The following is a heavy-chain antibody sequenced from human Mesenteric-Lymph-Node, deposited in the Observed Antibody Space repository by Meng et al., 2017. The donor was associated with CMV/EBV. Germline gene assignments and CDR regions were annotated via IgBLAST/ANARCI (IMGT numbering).Heavy chain of an antibody. Sequence: FSGFSWSLIRQPPGEGLKWIGEINGSRSTNYNPSLKSRVAISVDTSKNQFSLKLSSVTAADTAVYYCARGRYYYGSGSYYNKDYFDYWGQGTLVTVSS. CDR2: INGSRST. V-gene: IGHV4-34*01. D-gene: IGHD3-10*01. J-gene: IGHJ4*02. CDR3: ARGRYYYGSGSYYNKDYFDY. CDR1: FSGFS.